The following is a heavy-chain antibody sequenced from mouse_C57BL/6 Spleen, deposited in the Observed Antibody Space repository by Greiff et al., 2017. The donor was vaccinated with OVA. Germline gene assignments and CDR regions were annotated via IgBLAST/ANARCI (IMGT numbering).Heavy chain of an antibody. CDR1: GFNIKDDY. D-gene: IGHD2-2*01. CDR3: TTFGYDEGDY. V-gene: IGHV14-4*01. Sequence: EMQLQESGAELVRPGASVKLSCTASGFNIKDDYMHWVKQRPEQGLEWIGWIDPENGDTEYASKFQGKATITADTSSNTAYLQLSSLTSEDTAVYYCTTFGYDEGDYWGQGTTLTVSS. CDR2: IDPENGDT. J-gene: IGHJ2*01.